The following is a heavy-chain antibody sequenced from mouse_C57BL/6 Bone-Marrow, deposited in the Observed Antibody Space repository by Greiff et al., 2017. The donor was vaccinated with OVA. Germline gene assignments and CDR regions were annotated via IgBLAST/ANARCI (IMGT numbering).Heavy chain of an antibody. CDR2: ISSGGDYI. Sequence: DVKLVESGEGLVKPGGSLKLSCAASGFTFSSYAMSWVRQTPEKRLEWVAYISSGGDYIYYADTVKGRFTISRDNARNTLYLQMSSLKSEDTAMYYGTRRLLYYGSSGMDYWGQGTSVTVSS. V-gene: IGHV5-9-1*02. CDR1: GFTFSSYA. CDR3: TRRLLYYGSSGMDY. J-gene: IGHJ4*01. D-gene: IGHD1-1*01.